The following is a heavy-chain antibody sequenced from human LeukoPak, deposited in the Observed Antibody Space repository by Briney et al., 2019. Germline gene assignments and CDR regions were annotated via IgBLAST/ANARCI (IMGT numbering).Heavy chain of an antibody. CDR2: IYSGGNT. Sequence: GGSLRLSCEASGFIVSNSYISWVRQAPGKGLEWISIIYSGGNTYYADSVKGRFSISRDNSRDTVYLHMNSLRVDDTAVYCCARVRSRRHGCHQPEKNWFDPWGQGTLVTVSS. CDR1: GFIVSNSY. CDR3: ARVRSRRHGCHQPEKNWFDP. J-gene: IGHJ5*02. V-gene: IGHV3-53*01. D-gene: IGHD2-15*01.